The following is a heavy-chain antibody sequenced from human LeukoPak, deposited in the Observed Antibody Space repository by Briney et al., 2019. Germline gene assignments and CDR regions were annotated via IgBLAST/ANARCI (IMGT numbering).Heavy chain of an antibody. J-gene: IGHJ4*02. CDR3: AKYLGSSWD. Sequence: GGSLRLSCAASGFTFSSYAMSWVRQAPGKGLEWVSAINVGGGSTFYADPVKGRFTISRDNSKNTLYLQMDSLRAEDTAVYYCAKYLGSSWDWGQGTLVTVSS. D-gene: IGHD6-13*01. V-gene: IGHV3-23*01. CDR1: GFTFSSYA. CDR2: INVGGGST.